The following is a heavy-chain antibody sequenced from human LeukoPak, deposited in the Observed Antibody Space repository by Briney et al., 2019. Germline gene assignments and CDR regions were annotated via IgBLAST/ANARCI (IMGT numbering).Heavy chain of an antibody. Sequence: ASVKVSCKASGYTFTGYYMHWVRQAPGQGLEWMGWINPNSGGTNYAQKFQGRVTMTTDTSTSTAYMELRSLRIDDTAVYYCARDRYYDFWSGYPLGYYYMDVWGKGTTVTVSS. CDR1: GYTFTGYY. V-gene: IGHV1-2*02. CDR3: ARDRYYDFWSGYPLGYYYMDV. CDR2: INPNSGGT. D-gene: IGHD3-3*01. J-gene: IGHJ6*03.